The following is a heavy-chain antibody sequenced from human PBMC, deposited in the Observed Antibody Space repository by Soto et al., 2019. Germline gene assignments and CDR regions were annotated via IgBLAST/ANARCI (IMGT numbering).Heavy chain of an antibody. D-gene: IGHD7-27*01. J-gene: IGHJ4*02. V-gene: IGHV3-33*01. Sequence: GGSLRLSCAASGFGFSNYAMYWVRQAPGKGLEWVAHIWYDGSKENYADSVKGRFTISRDNSRNTLYLQMTTLRDEDTAVYYCARDSWGCDYWGQGTRVTVSS. CDR1: GFGFSNYA. CDR3: ARDSWGCDY. CDR2: IWYDGSKE.